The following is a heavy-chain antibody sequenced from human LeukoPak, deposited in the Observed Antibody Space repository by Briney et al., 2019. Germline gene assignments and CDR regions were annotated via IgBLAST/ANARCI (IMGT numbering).Heavy chain of an antibody. Sequence: QPGGSLRLSCAAFGFTFSSYDMTWVRQAPGKGLEWVSYISNSGNTIYYADSVKGRFTISRDNSLYLQMNSLRAEDTAVYYCARSRSGTYYNADVWGKGTTVTISS. J-gene: IGHJ6*04. CDR1: GFTFSSYD. CDR3: ARSRSGTYYNADV. V-gene: IGHV3-48*03. D-gene: IGHD3-10*01. CDR2: ISNSGNTI.